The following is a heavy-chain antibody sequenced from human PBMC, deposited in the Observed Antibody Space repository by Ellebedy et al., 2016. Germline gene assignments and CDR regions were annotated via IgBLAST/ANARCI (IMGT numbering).Heavy chain of an antibody. V-gene: IGHV3-53*01. J-gene: IGHJ3*01. Sequence: GGSLRLXXAASGFSVSSNDMSWVRQAPGKGLELVSLIYGGGASYYADSVKGRFAITRDTSMNRLYLHMSVLEGGDTALYYCVTRLNGAFDFWGQGTMVSVSS. CDR2: IYGGGAS. CDR3: VTRLNGAFDF. CDR1: GFSVSSND.